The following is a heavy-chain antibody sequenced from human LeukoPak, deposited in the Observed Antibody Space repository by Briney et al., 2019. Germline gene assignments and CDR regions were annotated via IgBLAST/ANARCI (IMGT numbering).Heavy chain of an antibody. D-gene: IGHD6-19*01. J-gene: IGHJ4*02. CDR2: INAGNGNT. CDR1: GYTFTSYA. CDR3: ARDDIAVAGELFDY. Sequence: ASVKVSCKASGYTFTSYAMHWVRQAPGQRLEWMGWINAGNGNTKYSQEFQGRVTITRDTSASTAYMELSSLRSEDMAVYYCARDDIAVAGELFDYWGQGTLVTVSS. V-gene: IGHV1-3*03.